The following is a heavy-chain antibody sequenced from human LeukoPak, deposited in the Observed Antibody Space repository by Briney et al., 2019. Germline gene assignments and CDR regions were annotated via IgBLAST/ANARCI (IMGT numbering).Heavy chain of an antibody. J-gene: IGHJ3*02. CDR2: ITPIFGTA. V-gene: IGHV1-69*05. CDR1: GGTFSSYA. CDR3: ARAGRWHAFDI. Sequence: ASVKVSCKASGGTFSSYAISWVRQAPGQGLEWMGGITPIFGTANYAQKFQGRVTMTRDTSTSTVYMELSSLRSEDTAVYYCARAGRWHAFDIWGQGTMVTVSS. D-gene: IGHD4-23*01.